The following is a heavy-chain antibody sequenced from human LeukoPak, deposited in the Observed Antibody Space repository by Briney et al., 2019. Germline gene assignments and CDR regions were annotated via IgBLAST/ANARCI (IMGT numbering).Heavy chain of an antibody. Sequence: SETLSLTCTVSGGSISSYYWSWIRQPPGKGLEWIGYIYYSGSTNYNPSLKSRVTISVDTSKNQSSLKLSSVTAADTAVYYCAGGPYSSGWYYFDYWGQGTLVTVSS. D-gene: IGHD6-19*01. V-gene: IGHV4-59*01. CDR1: GGSISSYY. CDR2: IYYSGST. J-gene: IGHJ4*02. CDR3: AGGPYSSGWYYFDY.